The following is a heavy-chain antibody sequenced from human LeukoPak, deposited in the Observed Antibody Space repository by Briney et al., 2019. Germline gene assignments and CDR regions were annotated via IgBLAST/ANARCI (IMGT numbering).Heavy chain of an antibody. V-gene: IGHV3-23*01. CDR3: AKDRVDGSGSQFDS. CDR2: IGPSGVRT. J-gene: IGHJ4*02. D-gene: IGHD3-10*01. CDR1: GFTFSIHG. Sequence: PGGTLTLSCAASGFTFSIHGMNSVRPAPGEGLEWVSGIGPSGVRTYYADSVKGRFTISKDNAMDTLFLQMNSLRADDTAVYYCAKDRVDGSGSQFDSWGQGSLVTVSS.